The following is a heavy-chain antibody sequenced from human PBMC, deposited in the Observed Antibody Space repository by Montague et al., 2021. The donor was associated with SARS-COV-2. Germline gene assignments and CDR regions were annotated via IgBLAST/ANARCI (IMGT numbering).Heavy chain of an antibody. CDR1: GFTFSSYA. D-gene: IGHD4-17*01. CDR3: AKAGIKYDYGDFFDY. V-gene: IGHV3-23*01. Sequence: SLRLSCAASGFTFSSYAMSWVRQAPGKGLEWVSAISGSGGSTYYADSVKGRFTVSRDNSKNTLYLQMNSLRAEDTAVYYCAKAGIKYDYGDFFDYWGQGTLVTVSS. J-gene: IGHJ4*02. CDR2: ISGSGGST.